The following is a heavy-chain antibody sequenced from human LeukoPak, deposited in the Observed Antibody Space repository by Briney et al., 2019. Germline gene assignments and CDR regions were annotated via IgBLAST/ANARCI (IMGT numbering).Heavy chain of an antibody. CDR2: ISGSGGST. CDR1: GFTFSRYA. CDR3: AKGGYCSGGSCYSSFDY. D-gene: IGHD2-15*01. V-gene: IGHV3-23*01. J-gene: IGHJ4*02. Sequence: PGGSLRLSCAASGFTFSRYAMSWVRQAPGKGLEWVSAISGSGGSTYYADSVKGRFTISRDNSKNTLYLQMNSLRAEDTAVYYCAKGGYCSGGSCYSSFDYWGQGTLVTVSS.